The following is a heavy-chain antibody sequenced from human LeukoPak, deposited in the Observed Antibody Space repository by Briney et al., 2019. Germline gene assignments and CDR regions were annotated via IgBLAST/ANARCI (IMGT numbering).Heavy chain of an antibody. CDR1: GFTFSRNW. J-gene: IGHJ4*02. Sequence: GGSLRLSCAASGFTFSRNWMHWVRQAPGKGLVWVSRINSDGTTNYADSVKGRFTISRDNAKNTLYLQMNSLRVEDTAVYYCAKDRSGSGYFDNWGQGTLVTVSS. CDR2: INSDGTT. D-gene: IGHD3-10*01. CDR3: AKDRSGSGYFDN. V-gene: IGHV3-74*01.